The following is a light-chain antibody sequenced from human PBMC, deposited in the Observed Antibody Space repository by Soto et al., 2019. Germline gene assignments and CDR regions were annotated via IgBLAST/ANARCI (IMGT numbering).Light chain of an antibody. CDR3: ASWDTDLDGFV. CDR1: SSNIPYQF. CDR2: DNT. J-gene: IGLJ1*01. Sequence: QSVLAQSLSVSAAPGQTVTISCSGGSSNIPYQFVSWYQQFPGIAPTLLIYDNTRRPSGVPDRFSATKSGPSATLDIAGLQTADEAVYYCASWDTDLDGFVFGPGTKLTVL. V-gene: IGLV1-51*01.